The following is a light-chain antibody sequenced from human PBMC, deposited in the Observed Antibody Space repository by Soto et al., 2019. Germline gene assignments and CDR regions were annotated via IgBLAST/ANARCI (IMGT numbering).Light chain of an antibody. CDR3: QQSYITPRT. J-gene: IGKJ1*01. CDR1: QGISTY. Sequence: DIQMTQSPSSLSESAGDRFTITCRASQGISTYLNWYQQKPGKAPKLLIYAASSLQSGVPSRFSGSGSGTEFTLTISALQPEDFATYFCQQSYITPRTFGQGTRWIS. V-gene: IGKV1-39*01. CDR2: AAS.